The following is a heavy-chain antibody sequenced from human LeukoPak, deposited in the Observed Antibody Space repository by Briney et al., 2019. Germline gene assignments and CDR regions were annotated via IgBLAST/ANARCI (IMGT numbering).Heavy chain of an antibody. D-gene: IGHD5/OR15-5a*01. CDR3: ARHGLSVSLDY. V-gene: IGHV4-59*08. J-gene: IGHJ4*02. CDR1: GGSISSYY. CDR2: IYYSGST. Sequence: SKTLSLTCTVSGGSISSYYWSWIRQPPGKGLEWIGYIYYSGSTNYNPSLKSRVTISVDTSKNQFSLKLSSVTAADTAVYYCARHGLSVSLDYWGQGTLVTVSS.